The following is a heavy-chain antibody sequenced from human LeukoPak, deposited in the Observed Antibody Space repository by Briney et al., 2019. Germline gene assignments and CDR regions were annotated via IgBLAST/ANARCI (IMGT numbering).Heavy chain of an antibody. J-gene: IGHJ4*02. V-gene: IGHV3-23*01. CDR2: IGSSGGST. Sequence: PGGSLRLSCAASGFTFSNYAMSWVRQAPGKGLEWVSGIGSSGGSTYYADSVEGRFTISRDNSKNTLYLQMNSLRAEDTALYYCARDRAYCSSTSCTTEFDYWGQGTLVTVSS. D-gene: IGHD2-2*01. CDR3: ARDRAYCSSTSCTTEFDY. CDR1: GFTFSNYA.